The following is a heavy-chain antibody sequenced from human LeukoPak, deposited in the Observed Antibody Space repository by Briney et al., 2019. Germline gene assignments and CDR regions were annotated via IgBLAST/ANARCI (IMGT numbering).Heavy chain of an antibody. D-gene: IGHD4-17*01. CDR2: ISGSGGST. CDR1: GFTFSSFA. V-gene: IGHV3-23*01. Sequence: PGGSLRLSCAASGFTFSSFAMSWVRQAPGKGLEWVSTISGSGGSTNYADSVKGRFTFSRDNSKNMVYLQMNSLRVEDTAVYYCAKDLPDYGDYIEGYWGQGTLVTVSS. J-gene: IGHJ4*02. CDR3: AKDLPDYGDYIEGY.